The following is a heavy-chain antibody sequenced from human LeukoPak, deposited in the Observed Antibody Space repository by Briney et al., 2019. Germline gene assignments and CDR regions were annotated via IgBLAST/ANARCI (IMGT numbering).Heavy chain of an antibody. J-gene: IGHJ5*02. CDR2: IYYSGHT. CDR3: ARTVGGSLRLIALGWFDP. D-gene: IGHD2-8*02. CDR1: GGSISSSSYY. V-gene: IGHV4-39*07. Sequence: SETLSLTCTVSGGSISSSSYYWGWIRQSPVKGLEWIGSIYYSGHTYYNPSFTSRVTISVDTSKNQVSLRLTPVTAADTAVYYCARTVGGSLRLIALGWFDPWGQGTRVIVSS.